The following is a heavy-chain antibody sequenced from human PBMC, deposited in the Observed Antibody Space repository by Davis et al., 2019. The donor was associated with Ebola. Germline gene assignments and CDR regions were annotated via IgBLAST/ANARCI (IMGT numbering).Heavy chain of an antibody. J-gene: IGHJ4*02. Sequence: GESLKISCAASGFTVSSNYMSWVRQAPGKGLEWVSVIYSGGSTYYADSVKGRFTISRDNSKNTLYLQMNSLRAEDTAVYYCARDYGDYVWDYWGQGTLVTVSS. CDR2: IYSGGST. D-gene: IGHD4-17*01. CDR1: GFTVSSNY. CDR3: ARDYGDYVWDY. V-gene: IGHV3-66*01.